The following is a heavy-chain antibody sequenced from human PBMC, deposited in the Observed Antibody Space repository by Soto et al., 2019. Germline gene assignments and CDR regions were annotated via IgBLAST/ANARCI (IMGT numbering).Heavy chain of an antibody. D-gene: IGHD2-2*01. V-gene: IGHV4-30-2*01. CDR3: ARVERTLSTPFAYGMDV. Sequence: QLQLQESGSGLVKPSQTLSLTCTVSGGSINSGGYSWIWIRQPPGKGLEWIGYIYHTGNTFYNPSLQXRLTXSXYQSKNQFSLSLGSVTAADTAMYYCARVERTLSTPFAYGMDVWGQGTTVTVSS. CDR1: GGSINSGGYS. CDR2: IYHTGNT. J-gene: IGHJ6*02.